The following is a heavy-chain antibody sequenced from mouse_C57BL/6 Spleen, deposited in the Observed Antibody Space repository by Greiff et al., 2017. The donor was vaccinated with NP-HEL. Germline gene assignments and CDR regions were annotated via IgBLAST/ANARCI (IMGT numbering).Heavy chain of an antibody. CDR1: GYTFTSYW. CDR3: ARRGLHYAMDY. J-gene: IGHJ4*01. D-gene: IGHD2-4*01. V-gene: IGHV1-55*01. CDR2: IYPGSGST. Sequence: VQLQQSGAELVKPGASVKMSCKASGYTFTSYWITWVKQRPGQGLEWIGDIYPGSGSTNYNEKFKSKATLTVDTSSSTAYMQLSSLTSEDSAVYYCARRGLHYAMDYWGQGTSGTVSS.